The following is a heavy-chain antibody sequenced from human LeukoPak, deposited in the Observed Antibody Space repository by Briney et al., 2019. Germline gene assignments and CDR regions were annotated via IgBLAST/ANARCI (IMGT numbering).Heavy chain of an antibody. V-gene: IGHV3-48*03. CDR1: GFTFSSYE. CDR3: ARDGVSEAGYDSLPIDY. D-gene: IGHD5-12*01. CDR2: ISSSGSTI. Sequence: GGSLRLSCAASGFTFSSYEMNWVRQAPGKGLEWVSYISSSGSTIYYADSVKGRFTISRDNAKNSLYLQMNSLRAEDTAVYYCARDGVSEAGYDSLPIDYWGQGTLVTVSS. J-gene: IGHJ4*02.